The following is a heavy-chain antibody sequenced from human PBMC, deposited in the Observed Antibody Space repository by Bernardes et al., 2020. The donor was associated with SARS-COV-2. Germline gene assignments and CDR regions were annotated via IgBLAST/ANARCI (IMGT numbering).Heavy chain of an antibody. D-gene: IGHD3-3*01. CDR1: GGSISNYY. CDR3: ARTYAGGYYPSFDY. V-gene: IGHV4-59*01. J-gene: IGHJ4*02. CDR2: IYYSGST. Sequence: SETLSLTCSVSGGSISNYYWTWIRQPPGKGLEWIGYIYYSGSTNYNPSLKSRVTISVDTSKNQFSLKLSSVTAADTAVYYCARTYAGGYYPSFDYWGQGTLVTVSS.